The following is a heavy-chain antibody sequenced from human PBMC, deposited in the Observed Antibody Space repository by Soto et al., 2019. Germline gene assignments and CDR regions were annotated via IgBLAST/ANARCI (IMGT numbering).Heavy chain of an antibody. V-gene: IGHV3-33*01. CDR2: IWYDGSNI. Sequence: QVQLVESGGGVVQPGRSLRLSCAASGFTFSSYGMYWVRQAPGKGLEGVAVIWYDGSNIEYADSVKGRFTISRDNRKNTLYLEMNSLRAEDTAVYYCAREGTVTIYNWFDPWGLGTLVTVSS. J-gene: IGHJ5*02. CDR1: GFTFSSYG. CDR3: AREGTVTIYNWFDP. D-gene: IGHD4-17*01.